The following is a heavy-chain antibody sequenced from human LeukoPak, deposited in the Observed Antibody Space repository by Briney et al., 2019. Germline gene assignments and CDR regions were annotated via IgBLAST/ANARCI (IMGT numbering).Heavy chain of an antibody. J-gene: IGHJ4*02. V-gene: IGHV3-30*02. CDR2: IQSDGSDQ. D-gene: IGHD5-18*01. Sequence: GGSLRLSCAASGFTFSSYGMHWVRQAPGKGLEWVAFIQSDGSDQYYADSVKGRLSISRDNSKNTLYLQMNSLRAEDTAVYYCAREYSYGYNPFDYWGQGTLVTVSS. CDR1: GFTFSSYG. CDR3: AREYSYGYNPFDY.